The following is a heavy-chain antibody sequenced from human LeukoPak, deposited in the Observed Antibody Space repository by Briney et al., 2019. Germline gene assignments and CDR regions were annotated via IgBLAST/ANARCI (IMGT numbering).Heavy chain of an antibody. CDR3: TRSTTYNLDV. J-gene: IGHJ6*02. Sequence: LPGRSLRLSCAASGFTFSSYGMHWVRQAPGKGLEWVAVIWYDGSNKYYADSVKGRFTISRDNSKNTMYLHMNSLRAEDTAVYYCTRSTTYNLDVWGQGTTVTVSS. CDR2: IWYDGSNK. D-gene: IGHD2/OR15-2a*01. V-gene: IGHV3-33*01. CDR1: GFTFSSYG.